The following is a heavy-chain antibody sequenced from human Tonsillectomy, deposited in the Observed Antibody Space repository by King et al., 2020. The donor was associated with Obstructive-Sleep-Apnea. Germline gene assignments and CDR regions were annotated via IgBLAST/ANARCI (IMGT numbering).Heavy chain of an antibody. CDR3: ARVGGGYNLDFYYGMDV. J-gene: IGHJ6*02. Sequence: VQLVQSGAEVKKPGASVKVSCKASGYTFTNYGITWVRQAPGQGPEWMGWISAYNGNTNYAQKLQGRVTMTTDTSTSKAYMELRSLRSDDTAVYYCARVGGGYNLDFYYGMDVWGQGTTVTVSS. D-gene: IGHD5-24*01. CDR2: ISAYNGNT. V-gene: IGHV1-18*01. CDR1: GYTFTNYG.